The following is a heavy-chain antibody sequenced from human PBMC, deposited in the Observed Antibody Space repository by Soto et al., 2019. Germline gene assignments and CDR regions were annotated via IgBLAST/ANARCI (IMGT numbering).Heavy chain of an antibody. V-gene: IGHV3-7*01. D-gene: IGHD2-2*01. Sequence: GGSLRLSCAASGFTFSSYWMSWVRQAPGKGLEWVANIKQDGSEKYYVDSVKGRFTISRDNAKNSLYLQMNSLRAEDTAVYYCAREGCNSTSCSAFDIWGQGTMVNVSS. CDR1: GFTFSSYW. J-gene: IGHJ3*02. CDR2: IKQDGSEK. CDR3: AREGCNSTSCSAFDI.